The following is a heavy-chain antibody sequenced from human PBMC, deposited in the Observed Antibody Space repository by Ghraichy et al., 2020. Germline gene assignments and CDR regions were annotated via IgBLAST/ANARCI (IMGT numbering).Heavy chain of an antibody. V-gene: IGHV3-23*01. CDR3: ANSAVADTAFDY. D-gene: IGHD6-19*01. J-gene: IGHJ4*02. CDR2: ISGSGSGGRT. Sequence: GGSLRLSCAASGFTFSSYAMSWVRQAPGKGLEWVSTISGSGSGGRTYYADSVKGRFTISRDNSKNTLYLHMNSLRAEDTSVYYCANSAVADTAFDYWGPGALVTVSS. CDR1: GFTFSSYA.